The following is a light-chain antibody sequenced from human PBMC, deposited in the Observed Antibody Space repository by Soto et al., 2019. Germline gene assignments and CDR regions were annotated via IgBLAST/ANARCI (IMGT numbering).Light chain of an antibody. Sequence: EIVMTQSPATLSVSPGERFTLSCRASQSVSSNLAWYQQKPGQAPRLLMYGASTRATGIPARFSGSGSGTEFTLTISSLQSEDFAVYYCQQYNNWPITVGQGTRLEIK. CDR3: QQYNNWPIT. CDR1: QSVSSN. J-gene: IGKJ5*01. V-gene: IGKV3-15*01. CDR2: GAS.